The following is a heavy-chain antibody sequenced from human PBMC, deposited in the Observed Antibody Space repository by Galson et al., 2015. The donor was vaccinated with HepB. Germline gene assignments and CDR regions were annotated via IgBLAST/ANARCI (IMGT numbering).Heavy chain of an antibody. CDR2: IWYDGSTK. V-gene: IGHV3-33*01. J-gene: IGHJ6*03. CDR3: ARDAALRYYYYMDV. CDR1: GFTFSYYG. Sequence: LRLSCAASGFTFSYYGLHWVRQAPGKGLEWVAVIWYDGSTKYYADSVKGRFTISRDNSKNTLYLQMNSLRAEDTAVYYCARDAALRYYYYMDVWGKGTTVTVSS.